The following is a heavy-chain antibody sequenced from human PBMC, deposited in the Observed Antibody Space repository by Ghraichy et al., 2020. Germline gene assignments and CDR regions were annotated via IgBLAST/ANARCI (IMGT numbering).Heavy chain of an antibody. V-gene: IGHV3-23*01. J-gene: IGHJ5*02. CDR2: ISGSGGST. D-gene: IGHD3-10*02. CDR3: AKEGMFWFDP. CDR1: GFTFSSYA. Sequence: LTCAASGFTFSSYAMSWVRQAPGKGLEWVSAISGSGGSTYYTDSVKGRFTISRDNSKNTLYLQMNSLRAEDTAVYYCAKEGMFWFDPWGQGTLVTVSS.